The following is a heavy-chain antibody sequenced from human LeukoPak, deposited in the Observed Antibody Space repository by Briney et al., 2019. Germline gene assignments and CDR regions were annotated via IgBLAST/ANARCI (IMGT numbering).Heavy chain of an antibody. CDR1: GFTFRSYA. CDR3: AKDTVIYSGYDPYMDV. J-gene: IGHJ6*03. V-gene: IGHV3-23*01. Sequence: AGGSLRLSCAVSGFTFRSYAMNWVRQAPGKGLEWVSAISGPGGSTYYADSVQGRFTISRDNSKNTLYLQMNSLRAEDTAVYYCAKDTVIYSGYDPYMDVWGKGTAVTISS. CDR2: ISGPGGST. D-gene: IGHD5-12*01.